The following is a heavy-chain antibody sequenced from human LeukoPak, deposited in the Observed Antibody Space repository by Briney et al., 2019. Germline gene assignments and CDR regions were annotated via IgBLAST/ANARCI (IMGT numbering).Heavy chain of an antibody. Sequence: GGSLRLSCAASGFTFSSYAMHWVRQAPGKGLEYVSAISSNGGSIYYANSVKGRFTISRDNSKNTLYLQMGSLRAEDMAVYYCARDQLLWFGAFDYWGQGTLVNVSS. V-gene: IGHV3-64*01. J-gene: IGHJ4*02. D-gene: IGHD3-10*01. CDR3: ARDQLLWFGAFDY. CDR1: GFTFSSYA. CDR2: ISSNGGSI.